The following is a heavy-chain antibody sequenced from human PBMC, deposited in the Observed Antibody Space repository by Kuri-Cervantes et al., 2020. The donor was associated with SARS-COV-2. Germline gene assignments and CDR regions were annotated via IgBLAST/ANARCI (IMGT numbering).Heavy chain of an antibody. CDR1: GFTFSSYW. Sequence: GESLKISCAASGFTFSSYWMSWVRQAPEKGLEWVANIKQDGSEKYYVDSVKGRFTISRDNAKNSLYLQMNSLRAEDTAVYYCAREAFGYCSGGSCYSHYWGQGTLVTVSS. V-gene: IGHV3-7*01. CDR3: AREAFGYCSGGSCYSHY. CDR2: IKQDGSEK. D-gene: IGHD2-15*01. J-gene: IGHJ4*02.